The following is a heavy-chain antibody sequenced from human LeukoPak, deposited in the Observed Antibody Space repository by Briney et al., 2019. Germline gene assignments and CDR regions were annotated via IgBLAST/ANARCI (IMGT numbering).Heavy chain of an antibody. CDR1: GGSISSSSYY. Sequence: SETLSLTCTVSGGSISSSSYYWGWIRQPPGKGLEWLGSIYYSGSTYYNPSLKSRVTISVDTSKNQFSLKLSSVTAADTAVYYCARGAAYYDILTGYSEYYMDVWGKRTTVTISS. CDR3: ARGAAYYDILTGYSEYYMDV. J-gene: IGHJ6*03. D-gene: IGHD3-9*01. V-gene: IGHV4-39*07. CDR2: IYYSGST.